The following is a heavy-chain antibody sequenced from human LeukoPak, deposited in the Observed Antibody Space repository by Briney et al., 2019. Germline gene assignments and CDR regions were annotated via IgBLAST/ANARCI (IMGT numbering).Heavy chain of an antibody. D-gene: IGHD3-22*01. CDR2: IYYSGST. Sequence: SETLSLTCTVSGGSISSYYWSWIRQPPGKGLEWIGYIYYSGSTNYNPSLKSRVTISVDTSKNQFSLKLSSVTAADTAVYYCARAGVTSGYSPFDYWGQGTLVTVSS. J-gene: IGHJ4*02. V-gene: IGHV4-59*01. CDR1: GGSISSYY. CDR3: ARAGVTSGYSPFDY.